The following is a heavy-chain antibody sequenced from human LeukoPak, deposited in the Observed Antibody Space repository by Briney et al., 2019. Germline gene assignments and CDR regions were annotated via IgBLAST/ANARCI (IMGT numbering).Heavy chain of an antibody. J-gene: IGHJ6*02. Sequence: PGRSLRLSCAVSGFTFSYYGMHWVRQAPGKGLEWVAVISDDGSNNYYGDSVKGRFTISRDNSKNTLYLQVDSLRDDDTAVYHCAKDSAQQDRGYYGLDVWGQGTTVTVSS. V-gene: IGHV3-30*18. CDR3: AKDSAQQDRGYYGLDV. CDR1: GFTFSYYG. D-gene: IGHD6-13*01. CDR2: ISDDGSNN.